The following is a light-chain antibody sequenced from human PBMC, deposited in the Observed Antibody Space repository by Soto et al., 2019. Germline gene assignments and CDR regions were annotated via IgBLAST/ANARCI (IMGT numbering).Light chain of an antibody. CDR2: KAS. J-gene: IGKJ2*01. CDR1: RSVGVF. Sequence: DIQMTQSPSILAASIGDRVTIACRASRSVGVFLAWYQQKPGKAPKLLIYKASSLQTGVPSRFSGSGDGTEFSLTISSLQGDDVATYYCQQYHPSFGLYTFGRGT. CDR3: QQYHPSFGLYT. V-gene: IGKV1-5*03.